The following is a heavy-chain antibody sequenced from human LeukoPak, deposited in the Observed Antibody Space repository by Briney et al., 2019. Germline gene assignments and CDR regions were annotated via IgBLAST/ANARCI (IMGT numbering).Heavy chain of an antibody. CDR1: GFTFSNYG. J-gene: IGHJ4*02. CDR2: ISSSGTYI. D-gene: IGHD3-3*01. CDR3: AKDPNFWSGAYFDY. Sequence: GGSLRLSCAAFGFTFSNYGMNWVRQAPGKGLEWVSRISSSGTYIDYTDSVKGRFTISRDNSKNTLYLQTNSLRAEDTAVYYCAKDPNFWSGAYFDYWGQGTLVTVSS. V-gene: IGHV3-21*01.